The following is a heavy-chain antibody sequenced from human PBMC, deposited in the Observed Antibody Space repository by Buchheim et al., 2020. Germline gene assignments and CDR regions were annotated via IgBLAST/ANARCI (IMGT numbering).Heavy chain of an antibody. V-gene: IGHV4-39*01. D-gene: IGHD3-10*01. CDR2: IYYSGST. CDR3: ARRGMVRGVTDFDY. J-gene: IGHJ4*02. Sequence: QLQLQESGPGLVKPSETLSPTCTVSGGSISSSSYYWGWIRQPPGKGLEWIGSIYYSGSTYYNPSLKSRVTISVDTSQNQFSLKLSSVTAADTAVYYCARRGMVRGVTDFDYWGQGTL. CDR1: GGSISSSSYY.